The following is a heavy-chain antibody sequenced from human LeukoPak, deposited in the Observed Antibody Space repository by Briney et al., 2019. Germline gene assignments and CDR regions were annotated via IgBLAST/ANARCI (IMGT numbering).Heavy chain of an antibody. CDR1: GDSISSYY. Sequence: SETLSLTCTVSGDSISSYYWNWIRQPPGKGLEWIGYGHSNGNTNCSPSLNSRVTFSVDTSKNQFSLKLSSVTAADTAVYYCARPHCGGDCYHVGWFDPWGQGTLVTVSS. D-gene: IGHD2-21*02. CDR3: ARPHCGGDCYHVGWFDP. CDR2: GHSNGNT. V-gene: IGHV4-59*12. J-gene: IGHJ5*02.